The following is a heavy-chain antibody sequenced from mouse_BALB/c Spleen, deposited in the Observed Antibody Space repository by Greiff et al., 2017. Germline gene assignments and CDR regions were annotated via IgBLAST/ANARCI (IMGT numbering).Heavy chain of an antibody. CDR1: GYTFTDYN. V-gene: IGHV1S29*02. D-gene: IGHD2-4*01. Sequence: EVQVVESGPELVKPGASVKISCKASGYTFTDYNMHWVKQSHGKSLEWIGYIYPYNGGTGYNQKFKSKATLTVDNSSSTAYMELRSLTSEDSAVYYCATMINYYAMDYWGQGTSVTVSS. CDR2: IYPYNGGT. J-gene: IGHJ4*01. CDR3: ATMINYYAMDY.